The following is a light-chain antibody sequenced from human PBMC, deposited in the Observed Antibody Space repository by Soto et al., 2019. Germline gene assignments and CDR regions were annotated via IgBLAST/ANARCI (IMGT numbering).Light chain of an antibody. CDR3: ETWDSSLSAGV. CDR2: DND. Sequence: QSVLTQPPSVSAAPGQKVTISCSGSSSNIGNNYVSWYQQLPGTDPKLLIYDNDKRPSGIPDRFSGYKSGTSATLGVTGLKPGGEADYYCETWDSSLSAGVFGRGNKLTAL. J-gene: IGLJ2*01. CDR1: SSNIGNNY. V-gene: IGLV1-51*01.